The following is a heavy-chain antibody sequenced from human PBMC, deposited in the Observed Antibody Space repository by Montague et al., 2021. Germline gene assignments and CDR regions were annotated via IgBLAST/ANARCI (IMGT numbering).Heavy chain of an antibody. D-gene: IGHD4-17*01. V-gene: IGHV3-48*02. CDR3: ARDQDYAFDH. Sequence: SLRLSCAASGFTFTSYTMNWVRQAPGKGLEWVSYINRYSSSTYYADSAKGRFTISRDNAKNSLYLQVNSLRDEDTAVYYCARDQDYAFDHWGQGTLVTVSS. CDR2: INRYSSST. CDR1: GFTFTSYT. J-gene: IGHJ4*02.